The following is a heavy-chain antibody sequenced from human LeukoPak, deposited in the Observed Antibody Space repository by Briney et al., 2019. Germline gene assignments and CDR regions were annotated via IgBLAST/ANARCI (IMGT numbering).Heavy chain of an antibody. V-gene: IGHV3-21*01. CDR1: GFTFSSYS. J-gene: IGHJ6*02. Sequence: GGSLRLSCAASGFTFSSYSMNWVRQAPGKGLEWVSSISSSSSYIYYADSVKGRFTISRDNAKNSLYLQMNSLRAEDTAVYYCARDRSSTSCHSYYYYYGTDVWGQGTTVTVSS. CDR3: ARDRSSTSCHSYYYYYGTDV. D-gene: IGHD2-2*01. CDR2: ISSSSSYI.